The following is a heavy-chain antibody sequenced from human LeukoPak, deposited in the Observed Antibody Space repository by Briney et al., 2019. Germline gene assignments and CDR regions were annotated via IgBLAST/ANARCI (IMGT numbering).Heavy chain of an antibody. Sequence: GKSLRLSCATSGFTFSGYGMHWVRQAPGKGLEWVTVIWSDGSNRYYADSVKGRFTISRDNSKNTLYLQMNSLRAEDTAVYYCARGYYAGRGHHFEYWGQGTLVTVSS. J-gene: IGHJ4*02. D-gene: IGHD3-22*01. CDR1: GFTFSGYG. V-gene: IGHV3-33*01. CDR2: IWSDGSNR. CDR3: ARGYYAGRGHHFEY.